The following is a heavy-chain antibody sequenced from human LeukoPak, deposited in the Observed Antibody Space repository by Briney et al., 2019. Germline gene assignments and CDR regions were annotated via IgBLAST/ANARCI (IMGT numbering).Heavy chain of an antibody. J-gene: IGHJ5*02. CDR3: SRTTYLGYCSGDSCRSWFDP. Sequence: VASVKVSCKASGDTFSSYAISWVRQAPGQGLEWMGGIIPIFGTANYAQKFQGRVTITADESTSTAYMELSSLRSEDTAVYYCSRTTYLGYCSGDSCRSWFDPWGQGTLVTVSS. V-gene: IGHV1-69*13. D-gene: IGHD2-15*01. CDR2: IIPIFGTA. CDR1: GDTFSSYA.